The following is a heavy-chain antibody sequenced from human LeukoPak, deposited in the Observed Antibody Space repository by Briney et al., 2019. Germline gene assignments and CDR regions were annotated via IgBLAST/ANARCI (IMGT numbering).Heavy chain of an antibody. CDR1: GFTFSSYA. CDR3: AKNEGTYDYVWGSYQYWFDP. J-gene: IGHJ5*02. CDR2: ISGSGGST. V-gene: IGHV3-23*01. D-gene: IGHD3-16*02. Sequence: GGSLRLSCAASGFTFSSYAMSWVRQAPGKGLEWVSAISGSGGSTYYADSVKGRFTISRDSSKNTLYLQMNSLRAEDTAVYYCAKNEGTYDYVWGSYQYWFDPWGQGTLVTVSS.